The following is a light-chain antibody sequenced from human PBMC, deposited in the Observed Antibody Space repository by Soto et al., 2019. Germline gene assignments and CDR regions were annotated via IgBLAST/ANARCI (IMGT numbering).Light chain of an antibody. J-gene: IGLJ2*01. Sequence: QSVLTQPPSVSAAPGQRVTISCSGSSSNIENNYVSWYRQLPGTAPNLLIYEDNKRPSGIPDRFSGSKSGTSATLGITGLQTGDEADYYCGPWDSSRSAVVSGGGTKVTVL. V-gene: IGLV1-51*02. CDR2: EDN. CDR1: SSNIENNY. CDR3: GPWDSSRSAVV.